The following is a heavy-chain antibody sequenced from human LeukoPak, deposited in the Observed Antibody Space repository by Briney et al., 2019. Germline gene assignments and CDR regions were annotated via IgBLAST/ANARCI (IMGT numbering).Heavy chain of an antibody. D-gene: IGHD1-1*01. CDR1: GGSFSGYY. CDR2: INHSGST. Sequence: SETLSLTCAVYGGSFSGYYWSWIRQPPGKGLEWIGEINHSGSTNYNPSLESRVTISVDTSKNQFSLKLSSVTAADTAVYYCARASNSYWFFDLWGRGTLVTVSS. J-gene: IGHJ2*01. V-gene: IGHV4-34*01. CDR3: ARASNSYWFFDL.